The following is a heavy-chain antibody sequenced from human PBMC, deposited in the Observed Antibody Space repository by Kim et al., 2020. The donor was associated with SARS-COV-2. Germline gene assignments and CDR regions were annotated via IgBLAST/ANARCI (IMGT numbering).Heavy chain of an antibody. Sequence: GGSLRLSCAASGFTFSSYAMHWVRQAPGKGLEWVAVISYDGSNKYYADSVKGRFTISRDNSKNTLYLQMNSLRAEDTAVYYCAGDIRAMIVVADDAFDI. D-gene: IGHD3-22*01. CDR3: AGDIRAMIVVADDAFDI. J-gene: IGHJ3*02. V-gene: IGHV3-30*04. CDR1: GFTFSSYA. CDR2: ISYDGSNK.